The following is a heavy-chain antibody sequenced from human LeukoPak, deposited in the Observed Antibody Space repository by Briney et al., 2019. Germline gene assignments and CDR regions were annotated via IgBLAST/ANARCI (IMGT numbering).Heavy chain of an antibody. Sequence: PSETLSLTCTVSGGSISSYYWSWIRPPPGKGLEWIGYIYYSGSTNYNPPLKSRVTISVDTSKNQFSLKLSSVTAADTAVYYCARVRSGYYRAHQYYFDYWGPGTLVTVSS. D-gene: IGHD3-22*01. CDR3: ARVRSGYYRAHQYYFDY. V-gene: IGHV4-59*01. CDR1: GGSISSYY. J-gene: IGHJ4*02. CDR2: IYYSGST.